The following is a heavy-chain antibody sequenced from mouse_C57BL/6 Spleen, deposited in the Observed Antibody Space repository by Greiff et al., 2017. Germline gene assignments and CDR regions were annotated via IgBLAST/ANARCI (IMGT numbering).Heavy chain of an antibody. J-gene: IGHJ1*03. CDR3: ASSPPLGLHWYFDV. Sequence: QVQLQQPGAELVMPGASVKLSCKASGYTFTSYWMHWVKQRPGQGLEWIGEIDPSDSYTNYNQKFKGKSTLTVDKSSSTAYMQLSSLTSEDSAVYYCASSPPLGLHWYFDVWGTGTTVTVSS. V-gene: IGHV1-69*01. CDR2: IDPSDSYT. CDR1: GYTFTSYW. D-gene: IGHD4-1*01.